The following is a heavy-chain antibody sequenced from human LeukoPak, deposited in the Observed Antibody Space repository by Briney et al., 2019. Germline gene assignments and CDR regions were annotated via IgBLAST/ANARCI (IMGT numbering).Heavy chain of an antibody. V-gene: IGHV3-11*01. CDR1: GFTFSDYY. CDR3: ARVRRRGYSYGYDDY. CDR2: ISSSGSTI. J-gene: IGHJ4*02. Sequence: GGSLRLSCAASGFTFSDYYMSWIRQAPGKGLEWVSYISSSGSTIYYADSVKGRFTISRDNAKNSLYLQMNSLRAEDTAVYYCARVRRRGYSYGYDDYWGQGTLVTVSS. D-gene: IGHD5-18*01.